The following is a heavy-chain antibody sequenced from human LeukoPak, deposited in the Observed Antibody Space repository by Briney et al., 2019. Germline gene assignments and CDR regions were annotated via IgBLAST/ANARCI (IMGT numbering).Heavy chain of an antibody. J-gene: IGHJ4*02. CDR2: ISRDRTYI. Sequence: PGGSLRLSCAASGFTFSNYWMIWVRQAPGKGLEWVSSISRDRTYIYYADSMKGRFTISRDNAKNSVYLQMNSLRAEDTAVYYCARYAANGEDRYFDHWGQGILVTVSS. CDR3: ARYAANGEDRYFDH. D-gene: IGHD4-17*01. V-gene: IGHV3-21*01. CDR1: GFTFSNYW.